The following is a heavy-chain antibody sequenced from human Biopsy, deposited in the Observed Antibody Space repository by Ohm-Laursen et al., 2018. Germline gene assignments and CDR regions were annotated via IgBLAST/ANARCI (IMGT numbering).Heavy chain of an antibody. Sequence: GSLRLSCLASGFTFSDHHMAWVRQAPGKGLEWLSYISSSGATIKYAVSVKGRFTISRDNAKNSLYLRMNSLRAEDTAVYFCARARDDFVVVPAAFFDFWGQGTLVTVSS. CDR3: ARARDDFVVVPAAFFDF. CDR1: GFTFSDHH. V-gene: IGHV3-11*01. D-gene: IGHD2-15*01. J-gene: IGHJ4*02. CDR2: ISSSGATI.